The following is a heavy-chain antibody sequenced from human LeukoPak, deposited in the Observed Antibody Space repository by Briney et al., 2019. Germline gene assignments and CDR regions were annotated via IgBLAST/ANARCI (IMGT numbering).Heavy chain of an antibody. CDR1: GFTFSSYA. Sequence: TGGSLRLSCAASGFTFSSYAMSWVRQAPGKGLEWVSVISGSADSVKGRFTISRDNSKNTLYLQMNSLRAEDTAVYYCAKGAQADTYSHIDYWGQGTLVTVSS. V-gene: IGHV3-23*01. CDR3: AKGAQADTYSHIDY. CDR2: ISG. J-gene: IGHJ4*02. D-gene: IGHD2-15*01.